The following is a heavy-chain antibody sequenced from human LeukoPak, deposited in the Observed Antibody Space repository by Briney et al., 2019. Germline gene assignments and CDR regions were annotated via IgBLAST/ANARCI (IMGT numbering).Heavy chain of an antibody. CDR3: ARGNDIVVPAALRWFDP. CDR2: IIPIFGTA. J-gene: IGHJ5*02. Sequence: ASVKVSCKASGGTFSSYTISWVRQAPGQGLEWMGGIIPIFGTANYAQKFQGRVTITADESTSTAYMELSSLRSEDTAVYYCARGNDIVVPAALRWFDPWGQGTLVTVSS. CDR1: GGTFSSYT. V-gene: IGHV1-69*13. D-gene: IGHD2-2*01.